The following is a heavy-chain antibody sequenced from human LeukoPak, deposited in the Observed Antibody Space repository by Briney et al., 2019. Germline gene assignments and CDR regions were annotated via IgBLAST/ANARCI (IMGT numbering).Heavy chain of an antibody. CDR2: VYYTGNT. CDR3: ARDTGYCGGGSCYHNYFDY. V-gene: IGHV4-61*01. Sequence: SETLSLTCTVSGGSVRSGSYYWSWIRQPPGKGLEWIGYVYYTGNTNYNPSLKSRVTISVDTSKNQFSLKLSSVAAADTAVYYCARDTGYCGGGSCYHNYFDYWGQGTLVTVSS. J-gene: IGHJ4*02. D-gene: IGHD2-15*01. CDR1: GGSVRSGSYY.